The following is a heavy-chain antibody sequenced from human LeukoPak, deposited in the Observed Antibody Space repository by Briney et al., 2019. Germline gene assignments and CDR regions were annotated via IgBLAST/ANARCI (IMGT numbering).Heavy chain of an antibody. CDR2: ISSSSSYI. D-gene: IGHD2-21*01. CDR3: AKGSGILWLPRSSYYGMDV. Sequence: GGSLRLSCAASGFTFSSYSMNWVRQAPGKGLEWVSSISSSSSYIYYADSVKGRFTISRDNAKNSLYLQMNSLRAEDTAVYYCAKGSGILWLPRSSYYGMDVWGQGTTVTVSS. CDR1: GFTFSSYS. V-gene: IGHV3-21*04. J-gene: IGHJ6*02.